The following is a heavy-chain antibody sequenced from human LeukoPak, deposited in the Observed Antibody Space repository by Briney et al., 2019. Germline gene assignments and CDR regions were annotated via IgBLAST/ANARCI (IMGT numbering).Heavy chain of an antibody. CDR2: IYPNNGAT. J-gene: IGHJ4*02. D-gene: IGHD3-10*01. Sequence: GDSVKVSCKASGYTFSGTGWYLYWLRRAPGQGLECMGWIYPNNGATAYAQKFQGRVDMTRDTSISPASEELRRRRPDATAVYYCARDGPAQMVEFDYWGQGTLVTVSS. CDR3: ARDGPAQMVEFDY. V-gene: IGHV1-2*02. CDR1: GYTFSGTGWY.